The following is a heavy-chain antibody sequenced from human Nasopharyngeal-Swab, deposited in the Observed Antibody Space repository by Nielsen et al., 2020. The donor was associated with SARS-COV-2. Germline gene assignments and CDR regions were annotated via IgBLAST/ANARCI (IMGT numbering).Heavy chain of an antibody. CDR2: INHSGST. V-gene: IGHV4-34*01. CDR1: GGSFSGYY. CDR3: ARGGSSSWYYYYYGMDV. D-gene: IGHD6-13*01. Sequence: SETLSLTCAVYGGSFSGYYWSWIRQPPGKGPEWIGEINHSGSTNYNPSLKSRVTISVDTSKNQFSLKLSSVTAADTAVYYCARGGSSSWYYYYYGMDVWGQGTTVTVSS. J-gene: IGHJ6*02.